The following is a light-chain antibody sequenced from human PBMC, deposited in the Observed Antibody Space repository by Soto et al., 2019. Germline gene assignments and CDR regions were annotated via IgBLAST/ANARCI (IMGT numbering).Light chain of an antibody. CDR1: QSVGTN. CDR3: QQANSFPVT. V-gene: IGKV3-15*01. J-gene: IGKJ5*01. CDR2: DAS. Sequence: EILMTQSPASLSVSPGENATLSCRASQSVGTNLVWYQQKLGQSPRLLIYDASTRPTGIPARFGGMGSGTQFTLTISSLQPEDFATYYCQQANSFPVTFGQGTRLEIK.